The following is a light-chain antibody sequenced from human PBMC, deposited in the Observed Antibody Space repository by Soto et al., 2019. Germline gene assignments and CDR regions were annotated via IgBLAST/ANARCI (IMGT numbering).Light chain of an antibody. Sequence: LTQPASVSGSPGQSITIPCTGTSSDVGGYNYVSWHQQHPGKAPKLMIYDVSNRPSGVSNRFSGSKSGNTASLTISGLQAEDEADYYCSSYTSSSTPHYVFGTGTKVTV. CDR1: SSDVGGYNY. V-gene: IGLV2-14*01. CDR2: DVS. CDR3: SSYTSSSTPHYV. J-gene: IGLJ1*01.